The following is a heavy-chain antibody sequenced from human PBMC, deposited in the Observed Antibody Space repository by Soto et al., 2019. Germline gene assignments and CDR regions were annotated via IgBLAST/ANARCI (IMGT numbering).Heavy chain of an antibody. Sequence: GGSLRLSCAASGFSVSDYYMNWVRQAPGKGLEWVSIIYSGRTTYYADSVKGRFTISRDDSKNTPYLQMNSLRPEDTALYYCVRGPADSMLRLLEWPYGDYWGQGTLVTVSS. V-gene: IGHV3-53*01. CDR2: IYSGRTT. CDR3: VRGPADSMLRLLEWPYGDY. D-gene: IGHD3-3*01. CDR1: GFSVSDYY. J-gene: IGHJ4*02.